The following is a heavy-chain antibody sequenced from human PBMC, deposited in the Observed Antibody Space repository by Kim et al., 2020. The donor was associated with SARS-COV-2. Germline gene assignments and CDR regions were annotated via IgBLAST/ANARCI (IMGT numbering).Heavy chain of an antibody. J-gene: IGHJ6*02. CDR2: IYYRGST. D-gene: IGHD3-10*01. CDR3: ARLHTMIRGLRYYYYGMDV. CDR1: GGSISSSSNY. V-gene: IGHV4-39*01. Sequence: SETLSLTCTVSGGSISSSSNYWGWLRQPPGKGLEWIGSIYYRGSTYYNPSLKSRVTISVDTSKNQFSLKLSSVTAADTAVYYCARLHTMIRGLRYYYYGMDVWGQGTSVTVSS.